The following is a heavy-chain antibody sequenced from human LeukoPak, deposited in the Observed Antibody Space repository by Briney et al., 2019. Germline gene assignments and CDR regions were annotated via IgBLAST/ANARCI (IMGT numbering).Heavy chain of an antibody. V-gene: IGHV3-23*01. CDR1: GFTFRSYG. CDR2: MSGSGVNT. D-gene: IGHD4/OR15-4a*01. Sequence: GGSLRLSCAASGFTFRSYGMSWIRQAPGKGLEWVSGMSGSGVNTDYADSVKGRFTISRDNSKNTLYLQMNSLRAEDTAVYYCARRAGAYSHPCDYWGQGTLVTVSS. CDR3: ARRAGAYSHPCDY. J-gene: IGHJ4*02.